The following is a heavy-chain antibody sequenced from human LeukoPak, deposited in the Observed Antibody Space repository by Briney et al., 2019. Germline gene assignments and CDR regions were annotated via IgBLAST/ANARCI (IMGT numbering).Heavy chain of an antibody. D-gene: IGHD1-26*01. CDR3: ARDEGGGSYLSYFDY. CDR2: ISSSSSTI. V-gene: IGHV3-48*01. Sequence: GGSLRLSCAASGFTFSSYSMNWVRQAPGKGLEWVSYISSSSSTIYYADSVKGRFTISRDNAKYSLYLQMNSLRAEDTAVYYCARDEGGGSYLSYFDYWGQGTLVTVSS. CDR1: GFTFSSYS. J-gene: IGHJ4*02.